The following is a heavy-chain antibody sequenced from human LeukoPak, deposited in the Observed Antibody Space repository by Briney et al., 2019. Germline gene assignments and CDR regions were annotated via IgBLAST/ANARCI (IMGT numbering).Heavy chain of an antibody. V-gene: IGHV3-30*18. D-gene: IGHD3-22*01. CDR1: GFTFSRYG. CDR2: ISYDGSNK. CDR3: AKDRYYDSSGYPYYYGMDV. J-gene: IGHJ6*02. Sequence: PGGSLRLSCAASGFTFSRYGMHWVRPAPGKGLEWVAVISYDGSNKYYADSEKGRFTISRDNSKNTLYLRMNSLRAEDTAVYYCAKDRYYDSSGYPYYYGMDVWGQGTTVTVSS.